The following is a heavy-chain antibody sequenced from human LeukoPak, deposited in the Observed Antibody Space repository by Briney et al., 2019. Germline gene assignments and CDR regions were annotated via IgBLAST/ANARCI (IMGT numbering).Heavy chain of an antibody. CDR2: ISSRSSTI. Sequence: GGSLRLSCAASGFTFSSYSMNWVRQAPGKGLEWISYISSRSSTIYYADSVKGRFTISRDNAKNSLYLQMNSLRAEDTAVYYCARETRLRWYYDILTGYYPYDYWGQGTLVTVSS. J-gene: IGHJ4*02. CDR1: GFTFSSYS. CDR3: ARETRLRWYYDILTGYYPYDY. V-gene: IGHV3-48*04. D-gene: IGHD3-9*01.